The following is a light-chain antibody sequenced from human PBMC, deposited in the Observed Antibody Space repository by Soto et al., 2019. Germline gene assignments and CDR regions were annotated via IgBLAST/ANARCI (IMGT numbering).Light chain of an antibody. J-gene: IGLJ1*01. Sequence: QSVLSQPPSVSGAPGQGVTISCTGSGSNEVHWYQQQPGRAPKLLIYGNSNRPSGVSDRFSASKSGTSASLTITGLQADDEADYYCQSYDSSLDASDFGTGTKVTVL. V-gene: IGLV1-40*01. CDR3: QSYDSSLDASD. CDR2: GNS. CDR1: GSNE.